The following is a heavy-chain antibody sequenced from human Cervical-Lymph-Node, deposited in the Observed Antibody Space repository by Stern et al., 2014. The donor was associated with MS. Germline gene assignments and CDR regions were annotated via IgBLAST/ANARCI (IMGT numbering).Heavy chain of an antibody. CDR2: IKSKASGGAI. Sequence: EVQLVESGGDLVKPGGSLRLSCAGSGFTFKYAWMNWVRQAPGKGLEWVGRIKSKASGGAIDYAAPVKGRFTISRDDSRDTLYLQMDNLRSEDTAIYYCIHDWNFYFDMAVWGQGTTVTVSS. V-gene: IGHV3-15*05. CDR1: GFTFKYAW. CDR3: IHDWNFYFDMAV. J-gene: IGHJ6*02. D-gene: IGHD2/OR15-2a*01.